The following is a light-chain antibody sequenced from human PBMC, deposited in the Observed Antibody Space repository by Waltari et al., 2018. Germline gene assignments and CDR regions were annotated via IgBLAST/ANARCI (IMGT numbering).Light chain of an antibody. CDR1: QSLVRSDGNTY. Sequence: DVVMTQSPLSLPVTLGQPASISCRSSQSLVRSDGNTYLNWFQQRPGQSPRRLIYKVSKRDSGVPDRFSGSGSGTDFTLKINRVEAEDVGVYYCMQGTHWPRTFGQGTKVQIK. CDR2: KVS. CDR3: MQGTHWPRT. V-gene: IGKV2-30*02. J-gene: IGKJ1*01.